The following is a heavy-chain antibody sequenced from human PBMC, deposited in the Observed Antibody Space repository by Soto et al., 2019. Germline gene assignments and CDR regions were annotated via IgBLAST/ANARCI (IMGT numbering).Heavy chain of an antibody. V-gene: IGHV3-48*04. J-gene: IGHJ3*02. CDR1: GFTFSSYA. CDR3: ARPRTMVRGVMGFDAFDI. CDR2: ISSSGSTI. Sequence: EVQLLESGGGLVQPGGSLRLSCAASGFTFSSYAMSWVRQAPGKGLEWVSYISSSGSTIYYADSVKGRFTISRDNAKNSLYLQMNSLRAEDTAVYYCARPRTMVRGVMGFDAFDIWGQGTMVTVSS. D-gene: IGHD3-10*01.